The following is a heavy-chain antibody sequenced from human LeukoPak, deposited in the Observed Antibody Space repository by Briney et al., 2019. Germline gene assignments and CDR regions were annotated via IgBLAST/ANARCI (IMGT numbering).Heavy chain of an antibody. CDR2: VYPGDSDT. CDR1: GYSFTIYW. Sequence: GASLKISCKASGYSFTIYWIGWVRQMPGKGLEWMGIVYPGDSDTRYSPSFQGQVTISADKSINTAYLQWSSLKASDTAMFYCARGTSSYEFDYWGQGTLVTVSS. J-gene: IGHJ4*02. D-gene: IGHD2-2*01. V-gene: IGHV5-51*01. CDR3: ARGTSSYEFDY.